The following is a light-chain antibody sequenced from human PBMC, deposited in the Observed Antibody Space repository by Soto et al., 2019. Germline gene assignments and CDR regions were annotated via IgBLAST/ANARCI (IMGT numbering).Light chain of an antibody. J-gene: IGKJ1*01. Sequence: DIQMTQSPSSLSASVGDRVTITCRASHNIERWMAWYQQKPGKAPSLLIFDASTLHSGVPSRFSGSGSGTDFTLTISSLQPDDFATYYCQQFAISTTFGQGTKVDIK. CDR3: QQFAISTT. CDR2: DAS. CDR1: HNIERW. V-gene: IGKV1-5*01.